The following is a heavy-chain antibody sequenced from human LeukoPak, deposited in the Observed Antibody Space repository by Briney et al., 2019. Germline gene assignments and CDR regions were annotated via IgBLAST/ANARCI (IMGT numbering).Heavy chain of an antibody. Sequence: ASVKVSCKASGYTFTGYYMHWVRQAPGQGLECMGWINPNSGGTNYAQKFQGRVTMTRDTSISTAYMELSRLRSDDTAVYYCARELVRGVIRFDPWGQGTLVTVSS. V-gene: IGHV1-2*02. CDR2: INPNSGGT. CDR3: ARELVRGVIRFDP. J-gene: IGHJ5*02. CDR1: GYTFTGYY. D-gene: IGHD3-10*01.